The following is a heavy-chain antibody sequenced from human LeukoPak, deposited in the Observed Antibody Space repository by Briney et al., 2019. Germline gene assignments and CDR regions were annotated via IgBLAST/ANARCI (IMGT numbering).Heavy chain of an antibody. Sequence: SETLSLTCTVSGGSISSGGYYWSWIRQHPGKGLEWIGYIYYSGSTYYNPSLKSRVTISVDTSKNQFSLKLSSVTAADTAVYYCAREYPGYCSGGSCRGLDYWGQGTLVTVSS. CDR3: AREYPGYCSGGSCRGLDY. D-gene: IGHD2-15*01. V-gene: IGHV4-31*03. CDR2: IYYSGST. J-gene: IGHJ4*02. CDR1: GGSISSGGYY.